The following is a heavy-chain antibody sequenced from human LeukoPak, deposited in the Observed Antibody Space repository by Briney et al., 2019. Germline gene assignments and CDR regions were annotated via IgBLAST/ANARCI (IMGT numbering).Heavy chain of an antibody. D-gene: IGHD3-9*01. CDR1: GFTFSSYA. V-gene: IGHV3-23*01. J-gene: IGHJ4*02. CDR2: ISGSGGST. Sequence: PGGSLRLSCAASGFTFSSYAMSWVRQAPGKGLEWVSAISGSGGSTYYADSVKGRFTISRDNSKNTLYLQMNSLRAEDTAVYYCAKGPYYDILTGYYSDYWGQGTLVTVSS. CDR3: AKGPYYDILTGYYSDY.